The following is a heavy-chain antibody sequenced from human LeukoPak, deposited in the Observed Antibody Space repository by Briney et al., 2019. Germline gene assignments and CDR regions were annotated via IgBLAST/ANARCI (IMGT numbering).Heavy chain of an antibody. Sequence: PGGSLRLSCAASGFTFSSYSMNWVRQAPGKGLEWISYISSLGYTTYYADSVKGRFTISRDNAKNSLSPQMNSLTAEDTGAYYCVRRGGNIVVVPAAMDYWGQGTLVTVSS. CDR2: ISSLGYTT. CDR1: GFTFSSYS. CDR3: VRRGGNIVVVPAAMDY. J-gene: IGHJ4*02. V-gene: IGHV3-48*04. D-gene: IGHD2-2*01.